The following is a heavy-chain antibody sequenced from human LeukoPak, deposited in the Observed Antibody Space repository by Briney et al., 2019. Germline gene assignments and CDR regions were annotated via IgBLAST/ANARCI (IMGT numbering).Heavy chain of an antibody. CDR2: ISGSGGST. D-gene: IGHD3-22*01. V-gene: IGHV3-23*01. CDR3: AKDPHYYDSSGYYYGDY. J-gene: IGHJ4*02. Sequence: GGSLRFSCAASGFTFSSYAMSWVRQAPGKGLEWVSAISGSGGSTYYADSVKGRFTISRDNSKNTLYLQMNSLRAEDTAVYYCAKDPHYYDSSGYYYGDYWGQGTLVTVSS. CDR1: GFTFSSYA.